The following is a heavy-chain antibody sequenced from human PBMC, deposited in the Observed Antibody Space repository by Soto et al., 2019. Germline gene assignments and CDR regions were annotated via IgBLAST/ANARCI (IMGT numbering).Heavy chain of an antibody. V-gene: IGHV4-59*01. CDR3: ATDHPHSYGVYYFDY. CDR2: IYSSGST. D-gene: IGHD5-18*01. Sequence: PSETLSLTCTVSGGSISNYYWNWIRQSPGKGLEWIGYIYSSGSTHYNPSLQNRVTISIDTSKNQVSLNVNSVTAADTAVYYCATDHPHSYGVYYFDYWGQGTPVTVSS. J-gene: IGHJ4*02. CDR1: GGSISNYY.